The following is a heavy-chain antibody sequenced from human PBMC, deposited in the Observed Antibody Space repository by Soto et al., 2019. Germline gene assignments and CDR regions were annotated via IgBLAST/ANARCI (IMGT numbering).Heavy chain of an antibody. V-gene: IGHV5-10-1*01. Sequence: GESLKISCKASGYSFTTDWIGWVRQMPGKGLEWMGRIDPSDSYTNYSPSFQGHVTISADKSISTAYLQWSSLKASDTAMYYCARHLPFQPGSFDPWGQGTLVTVSS. D-gene: IGHD6-19*01. CDR1: GYSFTTDW. J-gene: IGHJ5*02. CDR3: ARHLPFQPGSFDP. CDR2: IDPSDSYT.